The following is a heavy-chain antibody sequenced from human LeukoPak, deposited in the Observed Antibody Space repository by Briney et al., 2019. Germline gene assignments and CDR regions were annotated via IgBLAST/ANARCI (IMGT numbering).Heavy chain of an antibody. Sequence: SVKVSCTASGGTFSSYAISWVRQAPGQGLEWMGGIIPIFGTANYAQKFQGRVTITADESTSTAYMELSSLRSEDTAVYYCASGGYDYYYYGMAVWGQGTTVTVSS. CDR3: ASGGYDYYYYGMAV. D-gene: IGHD5-12*01. CDR1: GGTFSSYA. V-gene: IGHV1-69*13. J-gene: IGHJ6*02. CDR2: IIPIFGTA.